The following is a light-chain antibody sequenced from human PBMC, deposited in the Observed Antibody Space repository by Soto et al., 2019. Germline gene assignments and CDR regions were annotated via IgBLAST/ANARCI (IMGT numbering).Light chain of an antibody. CDR3: QQYGSSPGYT. V-gene: IGKV3-20*01. CDR2: GAS. Sequence: ELVLTQSPGTLSLSPGERATLSCRASQSVSSSYLAWYQQKPGQAPRLLIYGASSRSTGIPDRFSGSGSGTAFTLTISRLEPEDFVVYYCQQYGSSPGYTFGQGTKLQSK. CDR1: QSVSSSY. J-gene: IGKJ2*01.